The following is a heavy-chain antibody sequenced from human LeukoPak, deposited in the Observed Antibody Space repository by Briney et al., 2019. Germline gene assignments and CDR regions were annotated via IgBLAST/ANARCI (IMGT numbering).Heavy chain of an antibody. CDR1: GFTFSSYW. CDR2: IHPDGKNT. J-gene: IGHJ3*01. V-gene: IGHV3-74*01. Sequence: GGSLRLSCAASGFTFSSYWMHWVRQAPGKGLVWVSRIHPDGKNTAYADSVKGRFTISRDNARNTLFLQMNSLRAEDAAVYYCATYVDTVRYDAFDVWGQGTMVTVSS. CDR3: ATYVDTVRYDAFDV. D-gene: IGHD5-18*01.